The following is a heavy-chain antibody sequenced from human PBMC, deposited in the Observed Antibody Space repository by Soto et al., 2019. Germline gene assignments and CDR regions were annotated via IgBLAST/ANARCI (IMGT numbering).Heavy chain of an antibody. V-gene: IGHV3-66*01. Sequence: EVQLVESGGGLVQPGGSLRLSCAASGFTVSTNYMSWVRQAPGKGLEWVSVIYSGGSTFFADSVRGRFTSSRDNAKNTANLQMHSLRAEDTAVYYCARDPWAADYWGQGTLVTVSS. D-gene: IGHD3-16*01. J-gene: IGHJ4*02. CDR3: ARDPWAADY. CDR2: IYSGGST. CDR1: GFTVSTNY.